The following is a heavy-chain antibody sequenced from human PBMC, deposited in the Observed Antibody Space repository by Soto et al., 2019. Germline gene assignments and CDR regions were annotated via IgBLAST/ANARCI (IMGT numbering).Heavy chain of an antibody. CDR2: IYSGGGT. CDR1: GFSISQNY. Sequence: EAQLVETGGGLIHPGDSLRLSCAASGFSISQNYMSWVRQAPGKGLGWVSAIYSGGGTFYADSVKGRFIISRDTSKNTVFLQMNNLSVEDTAVYYCARLPTGFPNWFDPWGQGTLVTVSS. D-gene: IGHD2-2*01. CDR3: ARLPTGFPNWFDP. J-gene: IGHJ5*02. V-gene: IGHV3-53*02.